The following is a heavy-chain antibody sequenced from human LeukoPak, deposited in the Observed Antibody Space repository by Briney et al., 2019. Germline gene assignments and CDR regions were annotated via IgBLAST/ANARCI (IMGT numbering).Heavy chain of an antibody. CDR2: IGGSGINT. CDR3: VRDPNGDYVGAFEF. D-gene: IGHD4-17*01. CDR1: EFTFASYA. J-gene: IGHJ3*01. V-gene: IGHV3-23*01. Sequence: PGGSLRLSCVASEFTFASYAMTWVRLIPGKKLEWVASIGGSGINTNYADTVRGRFTISRDNSKNTLYLQMNSLRAEDTAVYYCVRDPNGDYVGAFEFWGQGTLVSVSS.